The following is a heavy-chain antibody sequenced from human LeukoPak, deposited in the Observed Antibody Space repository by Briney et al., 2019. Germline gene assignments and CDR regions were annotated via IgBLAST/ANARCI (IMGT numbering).Heavy chain of an antibody. CDR1: GYTFPSFG. V-gene: IGHV1-18*01. CDR3: ARGRYFFGSGSYCPEGMDV. Sequence: ASVNVYCKASGYTFPSFGNNWVRQAPGQGLEWMGWISGYNGNTNYAQKLQGRVTMTTDTSTSTAYMELRSLRSDDTAVYYCARGRYFFGSGSYCPEGMDVWGQGSTLTVSS. J-gene: IGHJ6*02. D-gene: IGHD3-10*01. CDR2: ISGYNGNT.